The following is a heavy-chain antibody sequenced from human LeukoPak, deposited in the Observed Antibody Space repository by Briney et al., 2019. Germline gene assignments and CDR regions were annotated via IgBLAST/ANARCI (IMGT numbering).Heavy chain of an antibody. CDR1: GFTFSNYA. Sequence: GGSLMLSCAASGFTFSNYATSWVRQAPERGLEWVSTISSRGDSTYDADSVKGRFTISRDNSKNSLYLQMNNVRVEDTAVYYCAKGPRPDITVAHTVENWGQGTLVTVSS. V-gene: IGHV3-23*01. CDR2: ISSRGDST. CDR3: AKGPRPDITVAHTVEN. J-gene: IGHJ4*02. D-gene: IGHD6-19*01.